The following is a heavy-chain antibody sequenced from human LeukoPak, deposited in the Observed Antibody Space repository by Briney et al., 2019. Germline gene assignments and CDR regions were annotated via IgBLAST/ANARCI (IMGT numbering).Heavy chain of an antibody. D-gene: IGHD6-6*01. CDR1: GYTFTGYY. V-gene: IGHV1-2*02. CDR2: INPNSGGT. CDR3: GYSSSSPPQFDY. J-gene: IGHJ4*02. Sequence: ASVTVSCKASGYTFTGYYMHWVRQAPGQGLEWMGWINPNSGGTNYAQKFQGRVTMTRDTSISTAYMELSRLRSDDTAVYYCGYSSSSPPQFDYWGQGTLVTVSS.